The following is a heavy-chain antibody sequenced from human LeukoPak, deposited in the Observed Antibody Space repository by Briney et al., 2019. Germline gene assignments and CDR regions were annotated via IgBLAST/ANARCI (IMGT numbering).Heavy chain of an antibody. CDR2: INYSGST. J-gene: IGHJ4*02. Sequence: SETLSLTCAVSGGSFSGYYWSCIRRPPGKGLEWIGEINYSGSTDYNPSLKSRVTISLDTSKNRFSLRLSSVTAADTAVYYCARGRYYSDTGGYGDGIPFDYWGQGILVTVS. CDR3: ARGRYYSDTGGYGDGIPFDY. V-gene: IGHV4-34*01. D-gene: IGHD2-8*02. CDR1: GGSFSGYY.